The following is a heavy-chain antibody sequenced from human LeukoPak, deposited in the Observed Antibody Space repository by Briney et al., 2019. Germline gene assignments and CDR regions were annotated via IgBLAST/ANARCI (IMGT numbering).Heavy chain of an antibody. Sequence: ASVTVSCKASGYTFTSYGLNWVRQAPGQGLEWMGWISAYDGDTNYAQNLQGRVTMTTDTSTDTAYMELRSLRSDDTAVYYCARDGLSYTNPNNWFDPWGQGTLVTVSS. CDR2: ISAYDGDT. V-gene: IGHV1-18*01. CDR1: GYTFTSYG. J-gene: IGHJ5*02. D-gene: IGHD2-2*02. CDR3: ARDGLSYTNPNNWFDP.